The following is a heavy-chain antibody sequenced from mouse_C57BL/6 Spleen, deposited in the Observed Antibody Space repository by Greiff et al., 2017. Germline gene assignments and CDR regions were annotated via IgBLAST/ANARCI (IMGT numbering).Heavy chain of an antibody. CDR2: INPNNGGT. J-gene: IGHJ4*01. V-gene: IGHV1-18*01. CDR3: SRSAGYYYCGSSYSMDY. D-gene: IGHD1-1*01. CDR1: GYTFTDYN. Sequence: VQLQQSGPELVKPGASVKIPCKASGYTFTDYNMDWVKQSHGTSLEWIGDINPNNGGTIYNQKFKGKATLTVDKSSSTAYIELRYLSSEDTAVYYCSRSAGYYYCGSSYSMDYWGQGTSVTVSS.